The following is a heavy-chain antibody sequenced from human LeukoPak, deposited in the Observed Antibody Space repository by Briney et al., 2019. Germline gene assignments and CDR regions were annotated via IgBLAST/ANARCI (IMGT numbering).Heavy chain of an antibody. Sequence: SETLSLTCTVSGGSINSYYWSWIRQPPGKGLESIGYIHYTGSTNYNPSLKSRVTISVDTSKNQFSLKLSSVTAADTAIYYCARGGYYGSGNDFRFDPWGQGTLVTVSS. CDR1: GGSINSYY. CDR3: ARGGYYGSGNDFRFDP. V-gene: IGHV4-59*01. J-gene: IGHJ5*02. CDR2: IHYTGST. D-gene: IGHD3-10*01.